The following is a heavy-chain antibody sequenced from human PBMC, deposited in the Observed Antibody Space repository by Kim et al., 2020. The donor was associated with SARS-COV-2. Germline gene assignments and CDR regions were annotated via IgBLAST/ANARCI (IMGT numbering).Heavy chain of an antibody. Sequence: ASVKVSCKASGYTFTSYAMNWVRQAPGQGLEWMGWINTNTGNPTYAQGFTGRFVFSLDTSVSTAYLQISSLKAEDTAVYYCAREWGSDYDILTGPPPPHFDYWGQGTLVTVSS. J-gene: IGHJ4*02. D-gene: IGHD3-9*01. CDR3: AREWGSDYDILTGPPPPHFDY. CDR1: GYTFTSYA. V-gene: IGHV7-4-1*02. CDR2: INTNTGNP.